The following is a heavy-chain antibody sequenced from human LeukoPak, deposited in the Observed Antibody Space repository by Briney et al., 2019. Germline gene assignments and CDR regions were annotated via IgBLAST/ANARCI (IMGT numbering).Heavy chain of an antibody. D-gene: IGHD3-22*01. V-gene: IGHV1-46*01. Sequence: ASVKVSCKASGYTFTNYDINWVRQAPGQGLEWMGIINPSGGSTSYAQKFQGRVTMTRDTSTSTVYMELSSLRSEDTAVYYCARVASYDSSGYGQYYFDYWGQGTLVTVSS. CDR2: INPSGGST. CDR3: ARVASYDSSGYGQYYFDY. J-gene: IGHJ4*02. CDR1: GYTFTNYD.